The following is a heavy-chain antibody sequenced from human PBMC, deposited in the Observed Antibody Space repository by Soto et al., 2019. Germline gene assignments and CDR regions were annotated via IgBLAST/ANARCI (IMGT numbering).Heavy chain of an antibody. CDR2: IYYSGST. D-gene: IGHD6-6*01. J-gene: IGHJ6*02. CDR3: ARDPIPIAARPGWDYYYGMDV. V-gene: IGHV4-31*03. CDR1: GGSISSGGYY. Sequence: SETQSLTYTVSGGSISSGGYYWIWILQHPGKGLELIGYIYYSGSTYNNPSLKSRVTISVDTSKNQFSLKLSSVTAADTAVYYCARDPIPIAARPGWDYYYGMDVWGQGPTVPVSS.